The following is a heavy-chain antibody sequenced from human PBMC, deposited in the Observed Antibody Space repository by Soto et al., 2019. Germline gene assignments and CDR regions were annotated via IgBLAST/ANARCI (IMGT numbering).Heavy chain of an antibody. CDR2: ISWNSGSI. D-gene: IGHD3-16*01. Sequence: PGGSLRLSCAASGFTFDDYAMHWVRQAPGKGLEWVSGISWNSGSIGYADSVKGRFTISRDNAKNSLYLQMNSLRAEDTALYYCAREKLDYPRGAFDIWGQGTMVTVSS. V-gene: IGHV3-9*01. CDR3: AREKLDYPRGAFDI. CDR1: GFTFDDYA. J-gene: IGHJ3*02.